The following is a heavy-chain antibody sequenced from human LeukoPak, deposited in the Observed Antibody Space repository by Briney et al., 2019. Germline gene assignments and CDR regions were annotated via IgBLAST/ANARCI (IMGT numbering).Heavy chain of an antibody. D-gene: IGHD3-9*01. Sequence: SETLSLTCAASGVSFSGYYWSWIRQPPGKGLEWIGEINHSGSTNYNPSLKRRVTLSVDTSKNQLSLKLSSVTAADTAVYYCARGVRDYDILNYWGQGTLVTVSS. V-gene: IGHV4-34*01. J-gene: IGHJ4*02. CDR1: GVSFSGYY. CDR3: ARGVRDYDILNY. CDR2: INHSGST.